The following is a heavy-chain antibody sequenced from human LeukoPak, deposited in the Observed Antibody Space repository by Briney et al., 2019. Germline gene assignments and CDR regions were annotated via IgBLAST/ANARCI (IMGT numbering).Heavy chain of an antibody. CDR3: ARGDDFWSGYPGGMDV. Sequence: ASVKVSCKASGYTFTGYYMHWVRQAPGQGLEWMGWINPNSGSTNYAQKFQGRVTITMNTSISTAYMELSSLRSEDTAVYYCARGDDFWSGYPGGMDVWGKGTTVTVSS. CDR2: INPNSGST. J-gene: IGHJ6*04. CDR1: GYTFTGYY. D-gene: IGHD3-3*01. V-gene: IGHV1-2*02.